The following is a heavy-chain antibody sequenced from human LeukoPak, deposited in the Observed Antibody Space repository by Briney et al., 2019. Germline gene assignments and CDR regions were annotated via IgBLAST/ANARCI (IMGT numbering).Heavy chain of an antibody. V-gene: IGHV4-39*01. CDR2: LFYSGST. J-gene: IGHJ5*02. CDR3: AKPVAGTLGWFDP. D-gene: IGHD6-19*01. CDR1: GGSLSSSGYY. Sequence: PSETLSLTCIVSGGSLSSSGYYWGWIRQSPGKGLEWIGSLFYSGSTYYHPSLKSRVTISVDTSRNQFSLKLSSVTAADTAVYYCAKPVAGTLGWFDPWGQGALVTVSS.